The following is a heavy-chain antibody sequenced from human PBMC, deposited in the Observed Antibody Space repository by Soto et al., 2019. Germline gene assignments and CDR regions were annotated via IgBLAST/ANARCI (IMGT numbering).Heavy chain of an antibody. D-gene: IGHD2-15*01. CDR2: IYYSGST. J-gene: IGHJ3*02. Sequence: SETLSLTCTVSGGSISSCCYYWSWIRQHPGKGLEWIGYIYYSGSTYYNPSLKSRVTISVDTSKNQFSLKLSSVTAADTAVYYCARGGIVVVVAARDALDIWGQGTMVT. V-gene: IGHV4-31*03. CDR1: GGSISSCCYY. CDR3: ARGGIVVVVAARDALDI.